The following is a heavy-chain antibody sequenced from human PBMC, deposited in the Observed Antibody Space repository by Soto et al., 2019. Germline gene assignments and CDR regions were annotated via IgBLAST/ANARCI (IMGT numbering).Heavy chain of an antibody. Sequence: GSPRLSCAASGFHFGPFWMHWVRQAPGKGLVWVSHINSDGSTIVYADSVKGRFTISRDNAKNTLYLQMNSLRVEDTAVYFCARDRGLPDSFDIWGQGTMVTVSS. CDR1: GFHFGPFW. D-gene: IGHD3-10*01. V-gene: IGHV3-74*01. CDR3: ARDRGLPDSFDI. CDR2: INSDGSTI. J-gene: IGHJ3*02.